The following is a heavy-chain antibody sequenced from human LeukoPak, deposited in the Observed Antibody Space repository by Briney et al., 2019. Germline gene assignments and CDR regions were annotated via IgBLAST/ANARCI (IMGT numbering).Heavy chain of an antibody. Sequence: GRSLRLSCAASGFTFSGSAMHWVRQASGKGLEWVGRIRSKANSYATAYAASVKGRFTISRDDSKNTAYLQMNSLKTEDTAVYYCTRRVDGSGYGMDVWGQGTTVTVSS. CDR1: GFTFSGSA. CDR2: IRSKANSYAT. CDR3: TRRVDGSGYGMDV. V-gene: IGHV3-73*01. D-gene: IGHD6-25*01. J-gene: IGHJ6*02.